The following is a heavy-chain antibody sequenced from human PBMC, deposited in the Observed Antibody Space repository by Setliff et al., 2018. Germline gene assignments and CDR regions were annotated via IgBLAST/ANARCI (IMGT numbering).Heavy chain of an antibody. V-gene: IGHV1-24*01. J-gene: IGHJ3*02. CDR1: GYTLTELS. D-gene: IGHD2-15*01. CDR3: ATSSGGNTIDAFDI. CDR2: FDPEDGET. Sequence: GASVKVSCKVSGYTLTELSMHWVRQAPGKGLEWMGGFDPEDGETIYAQKFQGRVTMTEDTSTDTAYMELSSLRSEDTAVYYWATSSGGNTIDAFDIWGQGTMVTVSS.